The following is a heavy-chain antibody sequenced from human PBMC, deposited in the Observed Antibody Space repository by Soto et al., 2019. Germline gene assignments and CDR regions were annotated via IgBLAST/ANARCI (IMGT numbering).Heavy chain of an antibody. Sequence: GASVKVSCKASGYTFTSYGISWVRQAPGQGLEWMGWISAYNGNTNYAQKLQGRVTMTTDTSTSTAYMELRSLRSDDTAVYYCARDTMVRGAPFGMDVWGQGTTVTVSS. CDR1: GYTFTSYG. V-gene: IGHV1-18*01. D-gene: IGHD3-10*01. CDR2: ISAYNGNT. CDR3: ARDTMVRGAPFGMDV. J-gene: IGHJ6*02.